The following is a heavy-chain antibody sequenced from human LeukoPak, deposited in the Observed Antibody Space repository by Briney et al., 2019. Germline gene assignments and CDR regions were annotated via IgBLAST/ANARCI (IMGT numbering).Heavy chain of an antibody. CDR3: ARDRDWNLDY. Sequence: ALVKVSCKASGYTFTTYGISWVRQAPGQGLEWMGWISAYKGNTNYAQKFQGRVTMTTDRSTSTAYRELRSLTSGDTAVYYCARDRDWNLDYWGQGPLVTVSS. D-gene: IGHD1-1*01. J-gene: IGHJ4*02. CDR2: ISAYKGNT. CDR1: GYTFTTYG. V-gene: IGHV1-18*01.